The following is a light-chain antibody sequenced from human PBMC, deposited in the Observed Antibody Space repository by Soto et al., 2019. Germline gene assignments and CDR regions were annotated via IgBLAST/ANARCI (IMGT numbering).Light chain of an antibody. Sequence: QSALTQPASVSGSPGQSITISCTGTSSDVGGYNYVSWYQQHPGKAPKLIICDVSDRPSGVSNRFSGSKSGNTASLTISGLQAEGEADYYCISYTSISTLVVFGGGTKLTVL. CDR2: DVS. CDR1: SSDVGGYNY. V-gene: IGLV2-14*01. J-gene: IGLJ2*01. CDR3: ISYTSISTLVV.